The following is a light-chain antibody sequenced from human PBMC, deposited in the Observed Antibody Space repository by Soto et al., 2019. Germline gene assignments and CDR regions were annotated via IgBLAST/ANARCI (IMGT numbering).Light chain of an antibody. CDR3: QQYNNWPPVT. J-gene: IGKJ3*01. CDR1: QSVYNN. Sequence: EIVMTQSPATLSVSPGERATLACRTSQSVYNNLAWYQQKPGQAPRLLLYGASTRATGIPARFSGSVSGTEFTLSISSLQSAAFAVYDCQQYNNWPPVTVGPGTIVDI. CDR2: GAS. V-gene: IGKV3-15*01.